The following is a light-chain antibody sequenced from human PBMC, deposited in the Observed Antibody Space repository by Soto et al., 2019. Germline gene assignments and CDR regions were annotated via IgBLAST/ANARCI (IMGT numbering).Light chain of an antibody. CDR3: QSYDSGLGGAV. V-gene: IGLV1-40*01. Sequence: QSVLTQPPSVSGAPGQRVTISCTGSSSNIGAGYDVHWYQQLPGTAPKLLIYGNSNRPSGVPDRFSGSKSGTSASLAITGLQAEDGADYSCQSYDSGLGGAVFGGGTQLTVL. J-gene: IGLJ7*01. CDR1: SSNIGAGYD. CDR2: GNS.